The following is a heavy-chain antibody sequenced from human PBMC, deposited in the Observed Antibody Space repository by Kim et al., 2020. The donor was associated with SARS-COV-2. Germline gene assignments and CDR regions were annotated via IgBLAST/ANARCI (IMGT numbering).Heavy chain of an antibody. D-gene: IGHD1-26*01. V-gene: IGHV3-11*06. CDR1: GFTFSDYY. J-gene: IGHJ4*02. CDR3: VRLPNSDRALPSF. Sequence: GGSLRLSCAASGFTFSDYYMSWIRQAPGKGLEWVSYISFSSNYRNNADSVKGRFTISRDNAKNSLYLQMNSLRAEDTAVYYCVRLPNSDRALPSFWGQGTLVTVSS. CDR2: ISFSSNYR.